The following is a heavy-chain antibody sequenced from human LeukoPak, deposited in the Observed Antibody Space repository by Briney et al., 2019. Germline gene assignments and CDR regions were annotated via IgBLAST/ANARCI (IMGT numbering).Heavy chain of an antibody. V-gene: IGHV3-15*01. CDR3: TTDLVRLGH. CDR2: MKSKRDGGAT. J-gene: IGHJ4*02. Sequence: TGGSLRLSCEASGFTFTNAWMNWVRQAPGKGPEWVGRMKSKRDGGATEYAAPVKGRFTISRDDSKNTLYLQMNSLKTEDTAVYYCTTDLVRLGHWGQGTLVTVSS. D-gene: IGHD3-16*01. CDR1: GFTFTNAW.